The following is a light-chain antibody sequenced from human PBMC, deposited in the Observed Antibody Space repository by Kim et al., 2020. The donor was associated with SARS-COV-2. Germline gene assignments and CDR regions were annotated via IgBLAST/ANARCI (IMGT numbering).Light chain of an antibody. CDR2: AAS. CDR3: QKYNRAPLT. J-gene: IGKJ4*01. CDR1: QGISNY. V-gene: IGKV1-27*01. Sequence: ASVGDRVTITCRARQGISNYLAWYQQKPEKVPKLLIYAASTLQSGVPSRCSGSGSGTDFTLTISSLQPEDVATYYCQKYNRAPLTFGGGTKVDIK.